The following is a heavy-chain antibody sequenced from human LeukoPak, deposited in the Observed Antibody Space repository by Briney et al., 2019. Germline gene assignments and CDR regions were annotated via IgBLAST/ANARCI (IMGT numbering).Heavy chain of an antibody. V-gene: IGHV3-7*01. D-gene: IGHD2-21*01. CDR1: GFTRCRFW. CDR2: IKDDGNDK. J-gene: IGHJ4*02. Sequence: PWGSPRISCAASGFTRCRFWKSLVRQAPGKGPEGVAKIKDDGNDKYYLDSVKGRFTISRDNADNSLYLQMNSLRAEDTAVYFCARTVVEVGGFSDVYDYWGQGTLVTVSS. CDR3: ARTVVEVGGFSDVYDY.